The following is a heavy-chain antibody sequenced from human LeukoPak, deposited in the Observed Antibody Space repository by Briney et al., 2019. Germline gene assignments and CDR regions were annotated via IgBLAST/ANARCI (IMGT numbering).Heavy chain of an antibody. CDR2: ISSTSGTK. CDR1: GFTFSTYS. V-gene: IGHV3-48*04. D-gene: IGHD6-13*01. CDR3: ASSIVADGTSPFDY. Sequence: GGSLRLSCAASGFTFSTYSMNWVRQAPGKGLEWVSYISSTSGTKYYADSVKGRITISRDNAKNSLYLQMNSLRAEDTAVYYCASSIVADGTSPFDYWGQGTLVTVSS. J-gene: IGHJ4*02.